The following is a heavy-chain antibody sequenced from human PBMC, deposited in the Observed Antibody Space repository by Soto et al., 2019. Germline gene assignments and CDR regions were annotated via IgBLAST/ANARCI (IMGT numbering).Heavy chain of an antibody. D-gene: IGHD3-16*02. J-gene: IGHJ4*02. CDR2: INHSGST. V-gene: IGHV4-34*01. CDR1: GWSFSGYY. CDR3: GRGGPKYRNYDYLWGSYRILDY. Sequence: PSETLSLTCAAYGWSFSGYYWSWIRQPPGKGLEWIGEINHSGSTNYNPSLKSRVTISVDTSKNQFSLKLSSVTAADTAVYYCGRGGPKYRNYDYLWGSYRILDYWGQGTLVTVSS.